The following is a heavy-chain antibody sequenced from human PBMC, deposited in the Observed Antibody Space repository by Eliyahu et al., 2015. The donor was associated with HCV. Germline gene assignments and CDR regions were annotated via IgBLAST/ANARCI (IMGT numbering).Heavy chain of an antibody. D-gene: IGHD2-15*01. CDR3: ARNSGSDGMDV. Sequence: EAQLVQSGGGLVKPGGSLRLSCVGSGFTFIAYGMKWVRQAPGKGLEWVSSSTGGSGDAHYADSLKGRFTISRDNTKNSLYLQMSSLRAEDTAIYYCARNSGSDGMDVWGQGTTVTVSS. CDR2: STGGSGDA. J-gene: IGHJ6*02. V-gene: IGHV3-21*06. CDR1: GFTFIAYG.